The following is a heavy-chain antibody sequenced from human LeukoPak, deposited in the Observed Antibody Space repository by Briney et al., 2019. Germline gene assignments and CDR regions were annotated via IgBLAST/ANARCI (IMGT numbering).Heavy chain of an antibody. Sequence: PSETLSLTCAVYGGSFSGYYWSWIRQPPGKRLEWIGEINHSGSTNYNPSLKSRVTISVDTSKNQFSLKLSSVTAADTAVYNCARGRPNIVVVPAATMFVYWGQGTLVTVSS. CDR3: ARGRPNIVVVPAATMFVY. CDR1: GGSFSGYY. J-gene: IGHJ4*02. CDR2: INHSGST. V-gene: IGHV4-34*01. D-gene: IGHD2-2*01.